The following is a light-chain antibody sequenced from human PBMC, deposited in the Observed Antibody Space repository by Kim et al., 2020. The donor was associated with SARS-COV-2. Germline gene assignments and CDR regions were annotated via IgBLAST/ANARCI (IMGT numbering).Light chain of an antibody. V-gene: IGKV3-11*01. CDR1: QSVSSY. CDR2: DAS. J-gene: IGKJ4*01. CDR3: HQRSNWPLT. Sequence: ILLTQSPATLSLSPGERATLSCRASQSVSSYLAWYQQKPGQAPRLLIYDASNRATGIPARFSGSGSGTDFTLTLSSLEPEDFAVYYCHQRSNWPLTCGGGTKVDIK.